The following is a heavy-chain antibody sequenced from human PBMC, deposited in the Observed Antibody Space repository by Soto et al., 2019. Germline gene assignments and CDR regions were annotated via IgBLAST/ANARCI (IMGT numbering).Heavy chain of an antibody. D-gene: IGHD2-21*01. CDR1: GGTFSNYG. V-gene: IGHV1-69*06. CDR3: ARRTGEARNYYYYYAMDV. CDR2: IVPILGTP. Sequence: QVQLVQSGAEVKKPGSSVKVSCKASGGTFSNYGISRVRQAPGQGLEWVGGIVPILGTPNYAQKFQGRVTITADKSTSTAYMELSSLTSEDTAVYYCARRTGEARNYYYYYAMDVWGQGTTVTVSS. J-gene: IGHJ6*02.